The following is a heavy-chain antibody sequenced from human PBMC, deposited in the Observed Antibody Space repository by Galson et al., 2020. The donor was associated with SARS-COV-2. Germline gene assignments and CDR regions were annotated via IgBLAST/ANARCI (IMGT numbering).Heavy chain of an antibody. V-gene: IGHV3-11*04. D-gene: IGHD6-13*01. CDR3: ARCVENAAAGGY. CDR1: PFTFSAYH. CDR2: ISSSGSTI. J-gene: IGHJ1*01. Sequence: NSGGPLRLTSPASPFTFSAYHLSCITQAPGKGLKSVSYISSSGSTIYYADSVKSRFTIYSDNAKNSRYLQMNSLRAEYPVVYYCARCVENAAAGGYWGHVSLV.